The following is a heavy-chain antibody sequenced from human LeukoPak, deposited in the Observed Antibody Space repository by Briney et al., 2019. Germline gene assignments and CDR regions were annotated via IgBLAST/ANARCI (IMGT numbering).Heavy chain of an antibody. J-gene: IGHJ4*02. V-gene: IGHV4-39*01. Sequence: PSETLSLTCTVSGGSTSSSSYYWGWIRQPPGKGLEWIGSIYYSGSTYYNPSLKSRVTISVDTSKNQFSLKLSSVTAADTAVYYCARLISDFVGYFDYWGQGTLVTVSS. D-gene: IGHD3-3*01. CDR1: GGSTSSSSYY. CDR3: ARLISDFVGYFDY. CDR2: IYYSGST.